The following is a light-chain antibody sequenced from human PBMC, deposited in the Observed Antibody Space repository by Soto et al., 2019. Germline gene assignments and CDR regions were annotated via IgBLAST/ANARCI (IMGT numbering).Light chain of an antibody. Sequence: QSALTQPRSVSGSPGQSVTIACTGTSSDVGGSNFVSWYQQHAGKAPQLVIYDVSNRFSGSKAGNAAFLTISGLQVEDEADYYCCSYAGNSLWVFGGGTKLTVL. CDR3: CSYAGNSLWV. CDR2: DVS. CDR1: SSDVGGSNF. J-gene: IGLJ3*02. V-gene: IGLV2-11*01.